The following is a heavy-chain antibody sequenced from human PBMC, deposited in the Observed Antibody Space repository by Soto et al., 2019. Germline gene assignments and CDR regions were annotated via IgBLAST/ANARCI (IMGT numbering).Heavy chain of an antibody. Sequence: VGSLRLSCAASGFTFSSYAMSWVRQAPGKGLEWVSAISGSGGSTYYADSVKGRFTISRDNSKNTLYLQMNSLRAEDTAVYYCAKGPAVLRFMELLPGGYYGTDVWGQGTTVTVS. V-gene: IGHV3-23*01. CDR1: GFTFSSYA. D-gene: IGHD3-3*01. CDR2: ISGSGGST. J-gene: IGHJ6*02. CDR3: AKGPAVLRFMELLPGGYYGTDV.